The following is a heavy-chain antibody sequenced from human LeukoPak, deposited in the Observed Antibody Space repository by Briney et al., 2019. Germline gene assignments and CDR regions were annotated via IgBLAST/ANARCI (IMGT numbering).Heavy chain of an antibody. J-gene: IGHJ4*02. CDR2: TNSGGTST. D-gene: IGHD2-8*01. CDR3: AKQSYARSLGE. CDR1: GFPFSDFS. V-gene: IGHV3-23*01. Sequence: GGSLRLSCATSGFPFSDFSMSWVRQAPGKGLEWISTTNSGGTSTYYAEFVKGRFTISRDNSKNTLYLQMSSLRVEDTAVYYCAKQSYARSLGEGGPGTLVSVSS.